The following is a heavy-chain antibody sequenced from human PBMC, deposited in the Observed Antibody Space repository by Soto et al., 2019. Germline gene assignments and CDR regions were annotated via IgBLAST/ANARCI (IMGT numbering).Heavy chain of an antibody. CDR1: GFTFGDYA. CDR3: TRDQTVGSVFSSSWLLFDY. D-gene: IGHD6-13*01. Sequence: GGSLRLSCTASGFTFGDYAMSWFRQAPGKGLEWAGFIRSKAYGGTTEYAASVKGRFTISRDDSKSIAYLQMNSLKTEDTAVYYCTRDQTVGSVFSSSWLLFDYWGQGTLVTVSS. V-gene: IGHV3-49*03. CDR2: IRSKAYGGTT. J-gene: IGHJ4*02.